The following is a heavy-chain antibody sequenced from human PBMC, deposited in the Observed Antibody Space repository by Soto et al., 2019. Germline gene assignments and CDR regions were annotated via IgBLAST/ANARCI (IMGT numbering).Heavy chain of an antibody. CDR3: AGGLWTTVITPQGYFDY. D-gene: IGHD4-17*01. V-gene: IGHV4-34*01. CDR1: GGSFSGYY. J-gene: IGHJ4*02. Sequence: SETLSLTCAVYGGSFSGYYWSWIRQPPGKGLEWIGEINHSGSTNYNPSLKSRVTISVDTSKNQFSLKLSSVTAADTAVYYCAGGLWTTVITPQGYFDYWGQGTLVPVSS. CDR2: INHSGST.